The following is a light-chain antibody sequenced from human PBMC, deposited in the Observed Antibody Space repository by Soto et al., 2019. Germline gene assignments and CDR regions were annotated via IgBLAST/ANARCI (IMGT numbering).Light chain of an antibody. CDR1: QTVSSY. J-gene: IGKJ5*01. CDR3: QQGGGLPAA. V-gene: IGKV3-20*01. CDR2: GAS. Sequence: SPGTLSLSPGERATLSCRASQTVSSYLTWYQQRPGQAPRLLIYGASKRATGIPDRFSGSGSGTDFTLTISRLEPEDFALYSCQQGGGLPAAFGLGTRLE.